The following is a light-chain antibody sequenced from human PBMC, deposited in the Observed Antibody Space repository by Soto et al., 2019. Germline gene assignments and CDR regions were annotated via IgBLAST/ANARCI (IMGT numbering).Light chain of an antibody. V-gene: IGKV3-15*01. CDR1: QSVSSN. Sequence: EIVMTQSPATLSVSPGERATLSCRASQSVSSNLAWYQQKPGQAPRLLIYGASTRATGITARFSASGSGTEFTLTISSLQSEDFAVYYCQQYNNWPPWTFGQGTKVDI. J-gene: IGKJ1*01. CDR3: QQYNNWPPWT. CDR2: GAS.